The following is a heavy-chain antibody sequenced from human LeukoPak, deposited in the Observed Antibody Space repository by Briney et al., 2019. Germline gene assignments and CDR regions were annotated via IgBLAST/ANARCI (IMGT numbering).Heavy chain of an antibody. CDR3: ARAPRIAAAGTNWFDP. D-gene: IGHD6-13*01. CDR1: GYTFIGYY. V-gene: IGHV1-2*02. CDR2: INPNSHGT. J-gene: IGHJ5*02. Sequence: ASVKVSCKASGYTFIGYYMHWVRQAPGQGLEWMGWINPNSHGTNYAQKFQGRVTMTRDTSISTAYMELNRLGSADTAVYYRARAPRIAAAGTNWFDPWGQGTLVTVSS.